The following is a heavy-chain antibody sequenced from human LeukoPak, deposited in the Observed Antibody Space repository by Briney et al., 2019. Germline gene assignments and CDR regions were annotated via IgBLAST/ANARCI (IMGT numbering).Heavy chain of an antibody. D-gene: IGHD2-15*01. Sequence: LETLSLTCAVYGGSFSGYYWSWIRQPPGKGLEWIGEINHSGSTNYNPSLKSRVTISVDTSKNQFSLKLSSVTAADTAVYYCARGGYCSGDSCAIDYWGQGTLVTVSS. J-gene: IGHJ4*02. CDR2: INHSGST. CDR3: ARGGYCSGDSCAIDY. CDR1: GGSFSGYY. V-gene: IGHV4-34*01.